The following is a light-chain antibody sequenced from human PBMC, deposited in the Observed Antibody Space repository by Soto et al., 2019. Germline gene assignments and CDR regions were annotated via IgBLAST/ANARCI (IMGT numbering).Light chain of an antibody. CDR1: QSVSSSY. CDR3: QQYGSSPRT. CDR2: GAS. Sequence: EIVLTQSPGTLSLSPGERATLSCRASQSVSSSYLAWYQKKPGQAPRLLIYGASSTATGLPDWFSGSGSGTDFTLTISRLEPDDFAVYYCQQYGSSPRTFGQGTKVEIK. V-gene: IGKV3-20*01. J-gene: IGKJ1*01.